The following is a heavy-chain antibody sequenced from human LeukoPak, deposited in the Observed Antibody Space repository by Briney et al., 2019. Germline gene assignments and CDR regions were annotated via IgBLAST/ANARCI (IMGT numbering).Heavy chain of an antibody. J-gene: IGHJ5*02. CDR3: AKKGSDNWFDP. CDR2: ISGSGGST. CDR1: GFTFCSYG. Sequence: GGSLRLSCAASGFTFCSYGMSSVRQAPGKGLEWVSAISGSGGSTYYADSVKGRFTISRDNSKNTLYLQMNSLRAEDTAVYYCAKKGSDNWFDPWGQGTLVTVSS. D-gene: IGHD3-10*01. V-gene: IGHV3-23*01.